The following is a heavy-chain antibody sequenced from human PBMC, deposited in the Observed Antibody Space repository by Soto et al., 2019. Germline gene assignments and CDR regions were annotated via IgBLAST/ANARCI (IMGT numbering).Heavy chain of an antibody. J-gene: IGHJ4*02. V-gene: IGHV3-74*01. D-gene: IGHD6-19*01. Sequence: EVQLVESGGGLVQPGGSLRLSCAASGFTFSSYWMHWVRQAPGKGLVWVSRINSDGSSTSYADSVKGRFTISRDNAKNTLDRQLNSLGAEDTAVYYCARRRGSSGWKTNFDYWGQGTLVTVSS. CDR3: ARRRGSSGWKTNFDY. CDR1: GFTFSSYW. CDR2: INSDGSST.